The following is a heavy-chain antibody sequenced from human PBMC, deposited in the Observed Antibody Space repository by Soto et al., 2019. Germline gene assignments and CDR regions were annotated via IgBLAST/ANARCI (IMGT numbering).Heavy chain of an antibody. D-gene: IGHD6-19*01. CDR2: IIPILGIA. J-gene: IGHJ1*01. CDR3: ARRIAVAGTVHSEYFQH. V-gene: IGHV1-69*02. CDR1: GGTFSSYT. Sequence: QVQLVQSGAEVKKPGSSVKVSCKASGGTFSSYTISWVRQAPGQGLEWMGRIIPILGIANYAQKFQGRVTITADKSTSTAYMELSSLRSEDTAVYYCARRIAVAGTVHSEYFQHWGQGTLVTVSS.